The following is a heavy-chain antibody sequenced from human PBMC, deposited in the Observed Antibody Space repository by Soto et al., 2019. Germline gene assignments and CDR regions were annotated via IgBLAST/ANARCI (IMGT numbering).Heavy chain of an antibody. J-gene: IGHJ6*02. CDR2: INHSGST. Sequence: PSETLSLTCAVYGGSFSGYYWSWIRQPPGKGLEWIGEINHSGSTNYNPSLKSRVTISVDTSKNQFSLKLSSVTAADTAVYYCARQWGKAWAFYYYYGMDVWGQWTTVTVSS. D-gene: IGHD3-16*01. CDR1: GGSFSGYY. CDR3: ARQWGKAWAFYYYYGMDV. V-gene: IGHV4-34*01.